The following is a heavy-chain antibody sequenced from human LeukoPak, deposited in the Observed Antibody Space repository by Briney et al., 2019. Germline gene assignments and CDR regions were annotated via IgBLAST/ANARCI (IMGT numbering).Heavy chain of an antibody. CDR1: GGPISSSSYY. Sequence: SETLSLTCTVSGGPISSSSYYWGWIRQPPGKGLEWIGSIYYSGSTYYNPSLKSRVTISVDTSKNQFSLKLSSVTAADTAVYYCARARIATFDYWGQGTLVTVSS. CDR3: ARARIATFDY. D-gene: IGHD2-15*01. J-gene: IGHJ4*02. CDR2: IYYSGST. V-gene: IGHV4-39*07.